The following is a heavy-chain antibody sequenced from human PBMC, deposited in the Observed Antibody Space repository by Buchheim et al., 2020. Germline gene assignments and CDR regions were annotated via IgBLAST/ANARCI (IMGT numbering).Heavy chain of an antibody. CDR3: IRNRLAGTGEDS. D-gene: IGHD1-1*01. V-gene: IGHV3-15*01. CDR1: GFTFSNAW. J-gene: IGHJ4*02. CDR2: IKSQSNGGTT. Sequence: EVQLEESGGDLVKPGGSLRLSCAASGFTFSNAWMTWVRQAPGKGLEWVGCIKSQSNGGTTDYAAPVTGRFTISRDDSKDTLYLQMNSLNTEDTAIYYCIRNRLAGTGEDSWGQGTL.